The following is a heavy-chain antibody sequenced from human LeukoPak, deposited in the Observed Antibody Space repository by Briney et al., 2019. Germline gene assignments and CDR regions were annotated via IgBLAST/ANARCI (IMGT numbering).Heavy chain of an antibody. CDR2: MNPNSGNT. D-gene: IGHD2-8*01. J-gene: IGHJ4*02. Sequence: GASVKVSCKASGYTFTCYDINWVRQATGQGLEWMGWMNPNSGNTGYAQKFQGRVTMTRNTSISTAYMELSSLRSEDTAVYYCAREGRMVYALDYWGQGTLVTVSS. CDR1: GYTFTCYD. CDR3: AREGRMVYALDY. V-gene: IGHV1-8*01.